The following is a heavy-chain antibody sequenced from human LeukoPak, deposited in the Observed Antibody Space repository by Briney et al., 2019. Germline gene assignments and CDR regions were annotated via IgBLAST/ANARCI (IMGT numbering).Heavy chain of an antibody. CDR1: GDSISSYY. CDR3: ARGDLPGRGVDV. Sequence: SETLSLTCSVSGDSISSYYWNWIRQPPGKGLEWIGDIYHSGSTNYNPSLKSRVTISVDTSKNQFSLKLSSVTAADTAVYCCARGDLPGRGVDVWGQGTTVTVSS. CDR2: IYHSGST. V-gene: IGHV4-59*01. J-gene: IGHJ6*02.